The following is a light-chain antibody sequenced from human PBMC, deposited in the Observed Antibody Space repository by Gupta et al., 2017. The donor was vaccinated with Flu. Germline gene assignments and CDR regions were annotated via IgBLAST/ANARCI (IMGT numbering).Light chain of an antibody. CDR1: QSVFYSSTNKNY. J-gene: IGKJ3*01. Sequence: DFVLTQSPDSLAVSLSERATINCKSSQSVFYSSTNKNYLAWYQQKPGQPPKLLIYWASTRESGVPDRFSGSGSGTDFTLTISSLQAEDVAVYYCQQYYTTPLAFGPGTKVDI. V-gene: IGKV4-1*01. CDR3: QQYYTTPLA. CDR2: WAS.